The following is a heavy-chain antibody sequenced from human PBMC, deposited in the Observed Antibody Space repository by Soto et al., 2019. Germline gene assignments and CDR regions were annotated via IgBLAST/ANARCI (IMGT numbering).Heavy chain of an antibody. Sequence: QVHLVQSGAEVKKPGASVKVSCKASGYTFTSYGITWVRQAPGQGLEWMGWISAHNGNTDYAQKLQGRVIVTRDTSTSTTYMELRSLRSDDTAVYYCARGRYGDYWGQGALVTVSS. CDR1: GYTFTSYG. CDR2: ISAHNGNT. V-gene: IGHV1-18*01. J-gene: IGHJ4*02. CDR3: ARGRYGDY. D-gene: IGHD1-1*01.